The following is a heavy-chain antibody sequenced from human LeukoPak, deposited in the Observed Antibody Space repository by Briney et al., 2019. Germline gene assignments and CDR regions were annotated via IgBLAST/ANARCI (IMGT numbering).Heavy chain of an antibody. CDR1: GFTFGSYA. V-gene: IGHV3-23*01. CDR2: ISGSGGST. Sequence: GASLRLSCAASGFTFGSYAMSWVRQAPGKGLEWVSAISGSGGSTYYADSVKGRFTISRDNSKNTLYLQMNSLRAEDTAVYYCPKSTAMVTSFDYWGQGTLVTVSS. D-gene: IGHD5-18*01. J-gene: IGHJ4*02. CDR3: PKSTAMVTSFDY.